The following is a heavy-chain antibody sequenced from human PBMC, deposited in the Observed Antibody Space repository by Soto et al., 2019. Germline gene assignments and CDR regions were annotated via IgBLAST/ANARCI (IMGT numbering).Heavy chain of an antibody. CDR1: GYTFTSYY. CDR2: INPSGGST. J-gene: IGHJ6*02. Sequence: ASVKVSCKASGYTFTSYYMHWVRQAPGQGLEWMGIINPSGGSTSYAQKFQGRVTMTRDTSTSTVYMELSSLRSEDTAVYYCARDSGYCSSTSCYADHYYYYYGMDVWGQGTTVTVSS. CDR3: ARDSGYCSSTSCYADHYYYYYGMDV. V-gene: IGHV1-46*01. D-gene: IGHD2-2*01.